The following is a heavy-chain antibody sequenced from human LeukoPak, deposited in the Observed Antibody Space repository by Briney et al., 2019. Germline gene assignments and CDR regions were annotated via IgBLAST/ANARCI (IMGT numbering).Heavy chain of an antibody. V-gene: IGHV3-30-3*01. Sequence: GGSLRLSCAASGFTFSSYAMHWVRQAPGKGLEWVAVISYDGSNKYYADSVKGRFTISRDNSKNTLYLQMNSLRAEDTAVYYCARDLDIWGQGTMVTVSS. CDR1: GFTFSSYA. J-gene: IGHJ3*02. CDR3: ARDLDI. CDR2: ISYDGSNK.